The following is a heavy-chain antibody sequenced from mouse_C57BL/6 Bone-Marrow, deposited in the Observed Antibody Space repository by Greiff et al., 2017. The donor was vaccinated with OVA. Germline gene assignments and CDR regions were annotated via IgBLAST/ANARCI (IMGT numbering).Heavy chain of an antibody. Sequence: QVQLQQSGPGLVQPSQSLSISCTVSGFSLTSYGVHWVRQSPGKGLEWLGVIWSGGSTDYNAAFISRLSISKDNSKSQVFFKMNSLQADDTAIYYCARVWYYSNYFDYWGQGTTLTGSS. J-gene: IGHJ2*01. D-gene: IGHD2-5*01. CDR1: GFSLTSYG. V-gene: IGHV2-2*01. CDR2: IWSGGST. CDR3: ARVWYYSNYFDY.